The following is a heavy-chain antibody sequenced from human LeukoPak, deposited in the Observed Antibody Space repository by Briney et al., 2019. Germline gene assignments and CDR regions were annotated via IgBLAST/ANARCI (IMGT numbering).Heavy chain of an antibody. CDR3: ARDVGDESGYSSGWYGLDY. J-gene: IGHJ4*02. CDR1: GYTFTGYY. CDR2: INPNSGGT. D-gene: IGHD6-19*01. V-gene: IGHV1-2*02. Sequence: ASVKVSCKASGYTFTGYYMHWVRQAPGQGLEWMGWINPNSGGTNYAQKFQGRVTMTRDTSISTAYMELSRLRSDDTAVYYCARDVGDESGYSSGWYGLDYWGQGTLVTVSS.